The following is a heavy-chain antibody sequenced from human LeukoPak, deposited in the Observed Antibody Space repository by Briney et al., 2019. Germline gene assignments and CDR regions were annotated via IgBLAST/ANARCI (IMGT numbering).Heavy chain of an antibody. CDR2: IYYSRST. V-gene: IGHV4-59*01. J-gene: IGHJ4*02. CDR3: ARYLRQPGTFYLDH. Sequence: SSETLSLTCTVSGASISSDYWTWIRQPPGMGLEWIGYIYYSRSTNYNPSLKSRVTMSVDTSRNQFSLELPSVTAADSAVYYCARYLRQPGTFYLDHWGQGTLVTVSS. D-gene: IGHD3-16*01. CDR1: GASISSDY.